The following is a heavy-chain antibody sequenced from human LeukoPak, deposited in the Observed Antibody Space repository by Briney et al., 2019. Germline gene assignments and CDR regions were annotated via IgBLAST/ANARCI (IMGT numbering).Heavy chain of an antibody. J-gene: IGHJ4*02. CDR2: IGTAGDT. Sequence: PGGSLRLSCAASGFTFSDYDMHWVRQATGKWLEWVAAIGTAGDTYYTGPVKGRFTISRGNAKNSLYLQMNSLRAGDTAVYYCARVAKERVGGVYYFDYWGQGTLVTVSS. CDR3: ARVAKERVGGVYYFDY. CDR1: GFTFSDYD. V-gene: IGHV3-13*01. D-gene: IGHD1-1*01.